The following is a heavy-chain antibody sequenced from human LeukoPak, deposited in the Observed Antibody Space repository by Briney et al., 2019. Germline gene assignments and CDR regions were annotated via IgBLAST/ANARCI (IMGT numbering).Heavy chain of an antibody. Sequence: GGSLRLSCAASGYTFSNYGMHWVRQAPGKGLEWVAFIYYHGNNKNYADFVKGRFTISRDNSKNTLFLQMNSLRAEDTAVYYCARGNYYGSGCDFWGQGSLVTVSS. CDR3: ARGNYYGSGCDF. CDR1: GYTFSNYG. J-gene: IGHJ4*02. V-gene: IGHV3-30*02. D-gene: IGHD3-10*01. CDR2: IYYHGNNK.